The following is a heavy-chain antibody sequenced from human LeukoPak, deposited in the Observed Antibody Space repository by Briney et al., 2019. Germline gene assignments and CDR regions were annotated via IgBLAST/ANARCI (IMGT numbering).Heavy chain of an antibody. CDR2: ISSSSIYT. D-gene: IGHD6-6*01. CDR1: GFTFSSYC. Sequence: GGSLRLSCAASGFTFSSYCMNWVRQAPGKGIEWVSSISSSSIYTYYTDSLKGRFTISRDNAKNSLYLQMNSLRAEDTAVYYCARFSSFDYWGQGTLVTVSS. CDR3: ARFSSFDY. V-gene: IGHV3-21*01. J-gene: IGHJ4*02.